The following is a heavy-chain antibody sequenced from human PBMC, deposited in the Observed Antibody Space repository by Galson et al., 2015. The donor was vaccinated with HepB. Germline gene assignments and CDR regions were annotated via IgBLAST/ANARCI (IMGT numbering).Heavy chain of an antibody. J-gene: IGHJ3*02. CDR1: GFSLSTSGVG. CDR3: AHRVDYYDSSGYYPLGAFDI. CDR2: IYWDDDK. Sequence: PALVKPTQTLTLTCTFSGFSLSTSGVGVGWIRQPPGKALEWLALIYWDDDKRYSPSLKSRLTITKDTSKNQVVLTMTNMDPVDTATYYCAHRVDYYDSSGYYPLGAFDIWGQGTMVTVSS. V-gene: IGHV2-5*02. D-gene: IGHD3-22*01.